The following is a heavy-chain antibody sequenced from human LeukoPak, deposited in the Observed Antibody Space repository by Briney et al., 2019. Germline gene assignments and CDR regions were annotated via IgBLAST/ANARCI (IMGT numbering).Heavy chain of an antibody. CDR2: IKSKTDGGTT. CDR3: TTSPAAIAYYYYYYMDV. CDR1: GFTFSNAW. V-gene: IGHV3-15*01. Sequence: GGSLRLSCAASGFTFSNAWMSWVRQAPGKGLEWVGRIKSKTDGGTTDYAAPVKGRFTIPRDDSKNTLYLQMNSLKTEDTAVYYCTTSPAAIAYYYYYYMDVWGKGTTVTVSS. J-gene: IGHJ6*03. D-gene: IGHD2-2*01.